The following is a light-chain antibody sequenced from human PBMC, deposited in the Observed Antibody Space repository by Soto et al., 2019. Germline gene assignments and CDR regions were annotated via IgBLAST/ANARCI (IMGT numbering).Light chain of an antibody. V-gene: IGLV2-14*02. CDR3: SSYTTSSTQV. J-gene: IGLJ1*01. Sequence: QSALTQPASVSGSPGQSITISCTGTSSDVGAYDLVSWYQHHPGKVPKLIIYEVSNRPSGVSNRFSGSKSGNTASLTISGLQAEDEADYYCSSYTTSSTQVFGTGTKLTVL. CDR2: EVS. CDR1: SSDVGAYDL.